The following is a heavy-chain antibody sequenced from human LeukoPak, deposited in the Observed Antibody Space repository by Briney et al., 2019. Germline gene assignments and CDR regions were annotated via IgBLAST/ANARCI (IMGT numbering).Heavy chain of an antibody. V-gene: IGHV3-30*02. CDR3: AKAGRPVSKYYFDY. J-gene: IGHJ4*02. CDR1: GFTFSIYG. Sequence: PGGSLRLSCAASGFTFSIYGMHWVRQAPGKGLEWVAFVRYDGGNEYYEASVKGRFTISRDNSKNTLYLQVNSLRAEDTAVYYWAKAGRPVSKYYFDYWGQGTLVTVSS. CDR2: VRYDGGNE. D-gene: IGHD3-10*01.